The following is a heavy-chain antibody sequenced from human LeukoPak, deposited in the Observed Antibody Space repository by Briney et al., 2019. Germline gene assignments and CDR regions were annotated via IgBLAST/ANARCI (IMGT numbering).Heavy chain of an antibody. CDR3: ARTRTYLDY. D-gene: IGHD1-7*01. CDR1: GGSISGYY. Sequence: SETLSLTCIVSGGSISGYYWSWIRQPQGRGLEWIGYISDTGTSIYNPSLKNRLSMLVDTSKNHFYLNLTSVTAADTAIYYCARTRTYLDYWGQGALVTVSS. J-gene: IGHJ4*02. CDR2: ISDTGTS. V-gene: IGHV4-59*01.